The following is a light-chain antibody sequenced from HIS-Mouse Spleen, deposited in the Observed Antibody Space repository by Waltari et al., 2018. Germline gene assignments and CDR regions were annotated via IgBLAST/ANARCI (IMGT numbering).Light chain of an antibody. J-gene: IGLJ3*02. CDR1: ALHNNY. CDR2: EDS. Sequence: SYELTQPPSVSVSPGQTARITCSGDALHNNYAYWYQQKSGQAPVLVIYEDSKRPSGIPERFSGSSSGTMATLTISGAQVEDEADYYCYSTDSSGNHWVFGGGTKLTVL. V-gene: IGLV3-10*01. CDR3: YSTDSSGNHWV.